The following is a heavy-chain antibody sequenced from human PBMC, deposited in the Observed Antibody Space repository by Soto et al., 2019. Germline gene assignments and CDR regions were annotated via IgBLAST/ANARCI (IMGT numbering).Heavy chain of an antibody. CDR3: ARGACSGGNCHRDH. J-gene: IGHJ4*02. D-gene: IGHD2-15*01. CDR1: GGSISNYY. CDR2: IYYSGST. Sequence: SETLSLTCTVSGGSISNYYWSWIRQPPGKGLEWIGNIYYSGSTTYNPSLNSRVTISVDTSKNQFSLKLSSVTAADTAVYYCARGACSGGNCHRDHWGQGTLVTVSS. V-gene: IGHV4-59*01.